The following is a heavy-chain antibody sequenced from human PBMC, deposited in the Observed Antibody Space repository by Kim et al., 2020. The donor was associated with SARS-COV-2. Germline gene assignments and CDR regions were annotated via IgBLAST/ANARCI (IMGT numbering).Heavy chain of an antibody. D-gene: IGHD3-3*01. Sequence: GGSLRLSCAASGFTFSNAWMSWVRQAPGKGLEWVGRIKSKTDGGTTDYAAPVKGRFTISRDDSKNTLYLQMNSLKTEDTAVYYCTTDFVREYYDFWSGYQKYYYYGMDVWGQGTTVTVSS. V-gene: IGHV3-15*01. J-gene: IGHJ6*02. CDR3: TTDFVREYYDFWSGYQKYYYYGMDV. CDR2: IKSKTDGGTT. CDR1: GFTFSNAW.